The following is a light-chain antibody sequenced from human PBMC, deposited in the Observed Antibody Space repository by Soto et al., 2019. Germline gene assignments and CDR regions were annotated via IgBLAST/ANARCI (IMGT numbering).Light chain of an antibody. V-gene: IGKV3-20*01. CDR2: DAS. Sequence: EIVMTQSPATLSVSPGGRATLSCRASQSISDTLAWYQQKPGQAPRLLIYDASSRATGIPDRFSGSGSGTDFTLTISRLEPEDFAVYYCQQYGSSPLTFGGGTKVDI. J-gene: IGKJ4*01. CDR3: QQYGSSPLT. CDR1: QSISDT.